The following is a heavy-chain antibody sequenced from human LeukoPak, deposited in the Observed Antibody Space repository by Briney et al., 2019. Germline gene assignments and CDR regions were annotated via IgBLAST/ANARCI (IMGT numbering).Heavy chain of an antibody. V-gene: IGHV4-30-4*01. CDR1: GGSISSGDCY. CDR2: IYYSGST. D-gene: IGHD5/OR15-5a*01. Sequence: SQTLSPTCTVSGGSISSGDCYWSWIRQPPGKGLEWIGYIYYSGSTYYNPSLKSRVTISVDTSKNQFSLKLSSVTAADTAVYYCARVLYEGYFDYWGQGTLVTVSS. J-gene: IGHJ4*02. CDR3: ARVLYEGYFDY.